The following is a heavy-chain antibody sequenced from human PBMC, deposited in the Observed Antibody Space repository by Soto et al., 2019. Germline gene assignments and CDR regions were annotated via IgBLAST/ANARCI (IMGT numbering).Heavy chain of an antibody. CDR2: VTSSSSSM. V-gene: IGHV3-21*01. Sequence: PGGSLRLSCAASGFTFNRYSMNWVRQAPGKGLEWVSSVTSSSSSMLYADSVKGRFTISRDNAKNSLYLQMNSLRAEDTAVYYCASLLDCSGGNCRDAFGIWGQGTRVTV. CDR3: ASLLDCSGGNCRDAFGI. J-gene: IGHJ3*02. D-gene: IGHD2-15*01. CDR1: GFTFNRYS.